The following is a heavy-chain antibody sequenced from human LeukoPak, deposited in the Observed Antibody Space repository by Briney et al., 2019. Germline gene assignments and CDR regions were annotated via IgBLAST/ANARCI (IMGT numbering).Heavy chain of an antibody. CDR1: GYTFTNYG. J-gene: IGHJ4*02. D-gene: IGHD3-10*01. V-gene: IGHV1-24*01. Sequence: GASVKVSCKASGYTFTNYGINWVRQAPGKGLEWMGGFDPEDGETIYAQKFQGRVTMTEDTSTDTAYMELSSLRSEDTAVYYCATSSPMVRGVISRDYWGQGTLVTVSS. CDR3: ATSSPMVRGVISRDY. CDR2: FDPEDGET.